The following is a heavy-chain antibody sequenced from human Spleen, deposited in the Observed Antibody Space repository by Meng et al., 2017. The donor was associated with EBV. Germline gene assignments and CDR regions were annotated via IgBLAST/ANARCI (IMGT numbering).Heavy chain of an antibody. D-gene: IGHD6-25*01. CDR1: GFTFRRYW. CDR3: SRDLAGSDDD. CDR2: TNEDGRIT. Sequence: VQLVESGGALGQPGGSLRISCVASGFTFRRYWMHWVRQAPGKGLVWVSRTNEDGRITDYADSVEGRFTISRDNTKNILYLQMNSLRAEDTAVYFCSRDLAGSDDDWGQGTLVTVSS. V-gene: IGHV3-74*01. J-gene: IGHJ4*02.